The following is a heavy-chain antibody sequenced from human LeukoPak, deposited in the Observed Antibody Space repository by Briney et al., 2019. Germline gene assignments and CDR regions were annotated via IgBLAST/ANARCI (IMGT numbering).Heavy chain of an antibody. J-gene: IGHJ4*02. CDR3: ARGAPVAGIDY. Sequence: PSETLSLTCAVYGGSFSGYYWSWIRQPPGKGLEWIGEINRSGSTNYNPSLKSRVTISVDTSKNQFSLKLSSVTAADTAVYYCARGAPVAGIDYWGQGTLVTVSS. CDR2: INRSGST. D-gene: IGHD6-19*01. CDR1: GGSFSGYY. V-gene: IGHV4-34*01.